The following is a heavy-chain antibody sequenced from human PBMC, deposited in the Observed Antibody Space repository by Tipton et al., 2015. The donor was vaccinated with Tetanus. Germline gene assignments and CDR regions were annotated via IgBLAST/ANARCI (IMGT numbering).Heavy chain of an antibody. V-gene: IGHV1-8*01. D-gene: IGHD3-22*01. CDR2: MNPNSGNT. CDR3: ATYYYDSSGYYSYAFDI. CDR1: GYTFTSYD. Sequence: QLVQSGAEVKKPGASVKVSCKASGYTFTSYDINWVRQATGQGLEWMGWMNPNSGNTGYAQKFQGRVTMTRNTSISTAYMELSSLRSEDTAVYYCATYYYDSSGYYSYAFDIWGQGTMVTVSS. J-gene: IGHJ3*02.